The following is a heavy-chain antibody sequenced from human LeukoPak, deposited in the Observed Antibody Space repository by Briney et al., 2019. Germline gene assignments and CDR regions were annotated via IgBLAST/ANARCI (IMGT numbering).Heavy chain of an antibody. D-gene: IGHD2-21*02. V-gene: IGHV1-2*02. CDR1: GYSFTNYY. CDR2: INPNSGDT. J-gene: IGHJ6*03. CDR3: AREMLAYCGGDCYSPVYYYYMDV. Sequence: ASVKVSCKAFGYSFTNYYIHWVRQAPGQGLEWMGWINPNSGDTKYPQKYQGRVTMTRDTSISTAYMDLSRLRSDDTAVYYCAREMLAYCGGDCYSPVYYYYMDVWGKGTTVTISS.